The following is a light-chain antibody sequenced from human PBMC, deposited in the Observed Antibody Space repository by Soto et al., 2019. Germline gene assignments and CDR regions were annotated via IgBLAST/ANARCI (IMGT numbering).Light chain of an antibody. V-gene: IGKV3-15*01. CDR2: GAS. CDR1: QSVSSN. J-gene: IGKJ3*01. Sequence: EIVMTQSPATLSVSPGERATLSCRASQSVSSNLAWYQQKPGQAPRLLIYGASTRATGIPARFSGSRSGTESPLSISSLQSDDFAGYYCQRYNNRPFTFGPGTKVDI. CDR3: QRYNNRPFT.